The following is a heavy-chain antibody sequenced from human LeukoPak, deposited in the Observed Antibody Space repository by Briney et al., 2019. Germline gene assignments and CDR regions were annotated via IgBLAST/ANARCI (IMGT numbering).Heavy chain of an antibody. Sequence: SETLSLTCAVYGGSFSGYYWSWIRQHPGKGLEWIGYIYYSGSTYYNPSLKSRVTISVDTSKNQFSLKLSSVTAADTAVYYCARTFKLRGYFQHWGQGTLVTVSS. D-gene: IGHD3-10*01. J-gene: IGHJ1*01. CDR1: GGSFSGYY. CDR3: ARTFKLRGYFQH. CDR2: IYYSGST. V-gene: IGHV4-31*11.